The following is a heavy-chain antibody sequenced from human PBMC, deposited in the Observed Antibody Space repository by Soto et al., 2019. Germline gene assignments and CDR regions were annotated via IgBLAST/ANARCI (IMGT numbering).Heavy chain of an antibody. Sequence: EVQLVESGGELVQPGGSLRLSCAASGFTFSNYWMHWVRQAPGKGLVWVSRIDPAGNTNYADSVKGRFTISRDNAKNTLFVQMNSLRAEDTAVYYCVRGASAGNGIDYWGQGTLVTVSS. D-gene: IGHD1-1*01. J-gene: IGHJ4*02. CDR2: IDPAGNT. CDR3: VRGASAGNGIDY. CDR1: GFTFSNYW. V-gene: IGHV3-74*01.